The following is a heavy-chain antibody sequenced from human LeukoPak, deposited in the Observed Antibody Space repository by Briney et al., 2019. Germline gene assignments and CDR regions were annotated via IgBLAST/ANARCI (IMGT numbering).Heavy chain of an antibody. CDR3: ARESTNSRGNWFDP. J-gene: IGHJ5*02. Sequence: GGSLRLSCAASGFTFSSYWMSWVRQAPGKGLEWVANIKQDGNDKYYVDSVKGRFTISRDNSENTLYLQMNSLRAEDTAVYYCARESTNSRGNWFDPWGQGTLVTVSS. CDR1: GFTFSSYW. V-gene: IGHV3-7*01. D-gene: IGHD2/OR15-2a*01. CDR2: IKQDGNDK.